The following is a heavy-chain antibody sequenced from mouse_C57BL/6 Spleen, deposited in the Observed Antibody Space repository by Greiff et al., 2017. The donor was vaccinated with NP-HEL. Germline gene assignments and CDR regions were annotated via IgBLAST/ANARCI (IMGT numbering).Heavy chain of an antibody. Sequence: VKLQESGAELVRPGTSVKMSCKASGYTFTNYWIGWAKQRPGHGLEWIGDIYPGGGYTNYNEKFKGKATLTADKSSSTAYMQFSSLTSEDSAIYYCARGDSNYVWFAYWGQGTLVTVSA. D-gene: IGHD2-5*01. V-gene: IGHV1-63*01. CDR2: IYPGGGYT. J-gene: IGHJ3*01. CDR1: GYTFTNYW. CDR3: ARGDSNYVWFAY.